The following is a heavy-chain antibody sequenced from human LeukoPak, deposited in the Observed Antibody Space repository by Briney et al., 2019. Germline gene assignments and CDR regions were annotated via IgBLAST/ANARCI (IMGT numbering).Heavy chain of an antibody. J-gene: IGHJ4*02. Sequence: ASVKVSCKASGYTFTGYYMHWVRQAPGQGLEWMGWINPNSGGTNYAQKFQGRVTITRDTSISTAYMELSRLRSDDTAVYYCARLQLRHCSRTSCANEFDYWGQGTLVTVSS. CDR1: GYTFTGYY. CDR3: ARLQLRHCSRTSCANEFDY. D-gene: IGHD2-2*01. V-gene: IGHV1-2*02. CDR2: INPNSGGT.